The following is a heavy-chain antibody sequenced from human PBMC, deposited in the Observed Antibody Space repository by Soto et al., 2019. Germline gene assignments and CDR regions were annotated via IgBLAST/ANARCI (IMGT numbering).Heavy chain of an antibody. V-gene: IGHV3-11*01. CDR3: ARDGTPTTARYGDRTSWNDY. Sequence: GGSLRLSCAASGFTFSDYYMSWIRQAPGKGLEWVSYISSSGSTIYYADSVKGRLTISRDNAKNSLYLQMNSLRAEDTAVYYCARDGTPTTARYGDRTSWNDYWGQGTLVTVSS. D-gene: IGHD4-17*01. J-gene: IGHJ4*02. CDR2: ISSSGSTI. CDR1: GFTFSDYY.